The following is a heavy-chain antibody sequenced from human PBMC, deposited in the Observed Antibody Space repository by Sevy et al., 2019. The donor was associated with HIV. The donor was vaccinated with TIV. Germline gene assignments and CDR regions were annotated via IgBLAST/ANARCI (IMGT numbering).Heavy chain of an antibody. Sequence: YLRLSCTTSGFTFGDYAMNWVRQAPGKGLEWVAFLKSNADGGTVDHAASVKGRFTISRDDSKSIAYLQMNDLTTEETGVYYCTRWKRLQSIFDYWGQGALVTVSS. J-gene: IGHJ4*02. CDR3: TRWKRLQSIFDY. CDR2: LKSNADGGTV. D-gene: IGHD1-1*01. V-gene: IGHV3-49*04. CDR1: GFTFGDYA.